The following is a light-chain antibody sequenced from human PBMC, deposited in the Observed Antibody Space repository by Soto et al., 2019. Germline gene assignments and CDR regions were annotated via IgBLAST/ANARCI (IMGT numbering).Light chain of an antibody. V-gene: IGKV1-5*03. Sequence: DIQMTQSPSTLSASVGDRVTITCRASQGISSWLAWYQQKPGTAPKLLIYTASTLESGVPSRFSGSGSGTEFTLTISSLQPDDFATYYCQQYNSYPWTFGQGTKVEIK. J-gene: IGKJ1*01. CDR3: QQYNSYPWT. CDR1: QGISSW. CDR2: TAS.